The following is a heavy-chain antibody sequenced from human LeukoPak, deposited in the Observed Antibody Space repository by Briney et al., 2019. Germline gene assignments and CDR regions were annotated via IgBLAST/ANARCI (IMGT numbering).Heavy chain of an antibody. J-gene: IGHJ2*01. D-gene: IGHD7-27*01. Sequence: GGSLRLSCAGSGFTVSDSYMTWIRQAPGKGLEWVSLIDAVGDTYYADSLKGRFTLYRDNSKNTLNLQMNCLRPEDTAVYFCGRFRPNWGLAFWGRGTLVSVSS. CDR3: GRFRPNWGLAF. CDR2: IDAVGDT. V-gene: IGHV3-66*02. CDR1: GFTVSDSY.